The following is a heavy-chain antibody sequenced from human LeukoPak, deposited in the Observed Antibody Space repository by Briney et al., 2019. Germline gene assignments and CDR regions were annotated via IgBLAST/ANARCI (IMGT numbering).Heavy chain of an antibody. Sequence: ASVKVSCKASGYTFTGYYMHWVRQAPGQGLEWMRRINPNSGGTNYAQKFQGRVTMTRDTSISTAYMELSRLRSDDTAVYYCARVSDYSDSSGYCDAFDIWGRGTMVTVSS. CDR3: ARVSDYSDSSGYCDAFDI. CDR1: GYTFTGYY. CDR2: INPNSGGT. D-gene: IGHD3-22*01. V-gene: IGHV1-2*06. J-gene: IGHJ3*02.